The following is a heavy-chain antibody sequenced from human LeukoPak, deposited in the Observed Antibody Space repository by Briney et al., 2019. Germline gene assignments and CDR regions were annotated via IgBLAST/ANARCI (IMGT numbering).Heavy chain of an antibody. D-gene: IGHD3-10*01. Sequence: SETLSLTCAVSGGSISSSNWWSWVRQPPGKGLEWIGEIYHSGSTNYNPSLKSRATISVDKSKNQFSLKLSSVTAADTAVYYCARGSWVRPYYWGQGTLVTVSS. CDR2: IYHSGST. V-gene: IGHV4-4*02. CDR1: GGSISSSNW. CDR3: ARGSWVRPYY. J-gene: IGHJ4*02.